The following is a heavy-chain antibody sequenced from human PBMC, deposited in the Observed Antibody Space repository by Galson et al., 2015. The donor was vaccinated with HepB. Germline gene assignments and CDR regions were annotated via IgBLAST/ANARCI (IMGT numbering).Heavy chain of an antibody. J-gene: IGHJ4*02. D-gene: IGHD1-14*01. CDR3: ASAWTSRPSTRQTDHLDY. CDR1: WYSVASSTSS. V-gene: IGHV6-1*01. CDR2: AYYMSQCNA. Sequence: SAIFWYSVASSTSSCNCIRQSPSTGDQWLGRAYYMSQCNAGYSSSGRGLVTISPDTSENKFTLNLSPVTPMDPAIYFCASAWTSRPSTRQTDHLDYWGQGTLVTVSS.